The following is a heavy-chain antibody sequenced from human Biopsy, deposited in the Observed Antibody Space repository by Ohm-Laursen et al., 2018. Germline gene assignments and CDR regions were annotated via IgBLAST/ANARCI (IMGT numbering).Heavy chain of an antibody. CDR1: GDTISTYY. Sequence: SDTLSLTCTVSGDTISTYYWNWIRQTPGKGLEWIGYIHYTVHIRINPSLNSRATISVDTSKAQFSLKLSSLTAADTAIYYCARNRVDVVKVTTIGWNFDLWGRGTLVTVS. CDR3: ARNRVDVVKVTTIGWNFDL. V-gene: IGHV4-59*08. D-gene: IGHD5-12*01. J-gene: IGHJ2*01. CDR2: IHYTVHI.